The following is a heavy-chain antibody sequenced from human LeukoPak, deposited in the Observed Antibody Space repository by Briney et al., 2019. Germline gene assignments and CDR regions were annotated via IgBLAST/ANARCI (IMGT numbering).Heavy chain of an antibody. D-gene: IGHD3-22*01. CDR1: GFTFSNYW. CDR2: IKEDGSEK. V-gene: IGHV3-7*03. CDR3: ARESPYYYDSPDAFDI. Sequence: PGGSLRLSCAASGFTFSNYWMSWVRQAPGKGLEWVANIKEDGSEKYYVDSVKGRFTISGDNAKNSLYLQMNSLRAEDTAVYYCARESPYYYDSPDAFDIWGQGTMVTVSS. J-gene: IGHJ3*02.